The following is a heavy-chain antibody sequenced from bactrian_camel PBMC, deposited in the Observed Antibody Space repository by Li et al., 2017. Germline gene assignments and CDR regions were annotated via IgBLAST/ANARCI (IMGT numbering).Heavy chain of an antibody. CDR1: GFGFIRSA. CDR3: ANGGGGNLDRPKYTY. V-gene: IGHV3S2*01. J-gene: IGHJ4*01. CDR2: IYSASGST. Sequence: VQLVESGGDLVQPGGSLRLSCSGSGFGFIRSAMSWVRQAPGKGLEWISGIYSASGSTYYADSVKGRLTISRDNAKNTLYLQLNRLKTEDTAMYYCANGGGGNLDRPKYTYWGQGTQVTVS. D-gene: IGHD2*01.